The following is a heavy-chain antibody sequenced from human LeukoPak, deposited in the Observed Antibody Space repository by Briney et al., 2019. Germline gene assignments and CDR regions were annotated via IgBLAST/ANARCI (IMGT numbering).Heavy chain of an antibody. D-gene: IGHD3-9*01. CDR1: GGSFSAYY. Sequence: SETLSLTCAVYGGSFSAYYWSWIRQPPGKGLEWIGEISHNGSTSSNPSLKSRVTISVDTSKNQFSLNLTSVTAADTAVYYCARELVYPYFDMLTGYYIDYYCGMDVWGKGTTVTVSS. V-gene: IGHV4-34*01. CDR2: ISHNGST. CDR3: ARELVYPYFDMLTGYYIDYYCGMDV. J-gene: IGHJ6*04.